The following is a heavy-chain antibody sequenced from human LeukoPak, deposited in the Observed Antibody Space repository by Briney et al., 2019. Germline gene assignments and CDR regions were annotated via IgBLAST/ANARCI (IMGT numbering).Heavy chain of an antibody. CDR2: IYYSGST. V-gene: IGHV4-39*01. Sequence: SETLSLTCTVSGGSISSSSYYWGWIRQPPGKGLEWIGSIYYSGSTYYNPSLKSRVTISVDTSKNQFSLKLSSVTAADTAVYYCARNPGSDAFDIWGQGTMVTVSS. CDR1: GGSISSSSYY. CDR3: ARNPGSDAFDI. J-gene: IGHJ3*02. D-gene: IGHD3-10*01.